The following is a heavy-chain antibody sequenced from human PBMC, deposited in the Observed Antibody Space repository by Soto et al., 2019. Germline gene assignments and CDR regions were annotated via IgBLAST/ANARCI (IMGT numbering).Heavy chain of an antibody. CDR3: ARASNYYDSSGFSRNFDY. D-gene: IGHD3-22*01. CDR1: GGSITSSNYY. CDR2: MYYTGST. Sequence: SETLSLTCTVSGGSITSSNYYWGWIRQPPGKGLEWIGTMYYTGSTYYNPSLRSRVTISIDTSKNQFSLKLNSVTAADTAVYYCARASNYYDSSGFSRNFDYWGHATQVTVSS. V-gene: IGHV4-39*01. J-gene: IGHJ4*01.